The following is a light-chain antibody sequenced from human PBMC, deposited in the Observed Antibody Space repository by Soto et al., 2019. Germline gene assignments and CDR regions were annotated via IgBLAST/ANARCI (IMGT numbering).Light chain of an antibody. CDR1: TGAATSGHY. J-gene: IGLJ1*01. CDR2: DTS. CDR3: LLSYGGAGV. Sequence: QAVVTQEPPLTLSPGGAVTLTCGSRTGAATSGHYPYGYQQKPGQAPGTLIYDTSNKPSWPPARFSGSLLGGKAALPFSGAQPEDGAEYYCLLSYGGAGVFGTGTXVTAL. V-gene: IGLV7-46*01.